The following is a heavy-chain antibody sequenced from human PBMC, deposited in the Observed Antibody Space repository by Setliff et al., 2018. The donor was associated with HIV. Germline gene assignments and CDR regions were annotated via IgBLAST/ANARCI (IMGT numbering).Heavy chain of an antibody. CDR3: AKDWLSANFWSGYWDYYYYMDV. J-gene: IGHJ6*03. Sequence: GGSLRLSCAASGFSFSSYGMNWVRQAPGKGLEWVANIKKDGSEKYYVDFVKGRFTVSRDNARNSLYLQMDSLRVEDTAVYYCAKDWLSANFWSGYWDYYYYMDVWGKGTTVTVSS. CDR2: IKKDGSEK. CDR1: GFSFSSYG. D-gene: IGHD3-3*01. V-gene: IGHV3-7*01.